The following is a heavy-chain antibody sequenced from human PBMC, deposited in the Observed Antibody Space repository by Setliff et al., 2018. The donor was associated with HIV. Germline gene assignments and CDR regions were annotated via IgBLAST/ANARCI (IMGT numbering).Heavy chain of an antibody. CDR2: VYYNGAT. D-gene: IGHD3-9*01. J-gene: IGHJ5*02. V-gene: IGHV4-39*01. CDR1: GGSIASSTHY. CDR3: ARHEGYNDFLTGYFRYKWYDP. Sequence: KPSETLSLTCTVSGGSIASSTHYWAWIRQPPGKGLEWIGSVYYNGATDHNPSLKSRVTISVDTSNQQFSLKLSSVTAADTAVYYCARHEGYNDFLTGYFRYKWYDPWGQGTLVTVSS.